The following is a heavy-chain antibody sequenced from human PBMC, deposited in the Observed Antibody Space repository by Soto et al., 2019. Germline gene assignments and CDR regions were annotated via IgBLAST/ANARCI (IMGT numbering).Heavy chain of an antibody. CDR2: ISSGSTYI. CDR1: GFTFSNYA. J-gene: IGHJ5*02. Sequence: EVQLVESGGGLVRPGGSLRLSCAASGFTFSNYAMNWVRQAPGTGLEWVSSISSGSTYIYYADSVKGRFTISRDNAENSLYLQMNSLRAEDTAVYFCAKYATAPGTLWLDPWGQGTLVTVSS. V-gene: IGHV3-21*01. D-gene: IGHD6-13*01. CDR3: AKYATAPGTLWLDP.